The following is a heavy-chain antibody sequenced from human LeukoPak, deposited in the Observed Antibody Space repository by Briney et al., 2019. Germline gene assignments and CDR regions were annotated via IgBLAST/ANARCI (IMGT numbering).Heavy chain of an antibody. J-gene: IGHJ6*03. CDR3: ARGGSSLLSYYYYMDV. D-gene: IGHD6-13*01. CDR2: IYYSGST. Sequence: SEPLSLTCTVSGGSISGYYWSWIRQPPGKGLEWIGYIYYSGSTNYNPSLKSRVTISVDTSKNQFSLKLSSVTAADTAVYYCARGGSSLLSYYYYMDVWGKGTTVTISS. V-gene: IGHV4-59*01. CDR1: GGSISGYY.